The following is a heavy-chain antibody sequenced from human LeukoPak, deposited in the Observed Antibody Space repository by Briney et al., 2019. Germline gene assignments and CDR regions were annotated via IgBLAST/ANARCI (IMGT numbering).Heavy chain of an antibody. D-gene: IGHD2/OR15-2a*01. CDR3: VSFYETY. CDR1: GNYW. V-gene: IGHV3-74*01. J-gene: IGHJ4*02. Sequence: GGSLRLSCAASGNYWMHRVRQAPGKGLVWVSHINSDGSWTSYADSVKGRFTISKDNAKNTVYLQMNNLRAEDTAVYYCVSFYETYWGLGTLVTVSS. CDR2: INSDGSWT.